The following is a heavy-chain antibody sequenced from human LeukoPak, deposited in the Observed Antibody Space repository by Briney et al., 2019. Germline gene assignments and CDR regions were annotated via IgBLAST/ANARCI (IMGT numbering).Heavy chain of an antibody. Sequence: ETLSLTCSAYGGSFRAYYWSWGRQAPGKGLEWVGRIKSKTDGGTADYAAPVIGRFAVSRDDSKTMLFLQMNSLKTEDIAVSYCTKDRGPTRCSRWYGYFDYWGQGTLVTVSS. J-gene: IGHJ4*02. V-gene: IGHV3-15*01. CDR2: IKSKTDGGTA. CDR3: TKDRGPTRCSRWYGYFDY. D-gene: IGHD6-13*01. CDR1: GGSFRAYY.